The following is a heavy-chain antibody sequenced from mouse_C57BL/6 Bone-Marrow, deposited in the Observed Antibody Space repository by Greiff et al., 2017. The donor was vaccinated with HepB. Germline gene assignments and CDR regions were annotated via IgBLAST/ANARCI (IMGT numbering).Heavy chain of an antibody. CDR2: ISSGGSYT. CDR1: GFTFSSYG. CDR3: AVTTVVEDYFDY. V-gene: IGHV5-6*01. Sequence: EVMLVESGGDLVKPGGSLKLSCAASGFTFSSYGMSWVRQTPDKRLEWVATISSGGSYTYYPDSVKGRFTISRDNAKNTLYLQMSSLKTEDTAMYYCAVTTVVEDYFDYWGQGTTLTVSS. D-gene: IGHD1-1*01. J-gene: IGHJ2*01.